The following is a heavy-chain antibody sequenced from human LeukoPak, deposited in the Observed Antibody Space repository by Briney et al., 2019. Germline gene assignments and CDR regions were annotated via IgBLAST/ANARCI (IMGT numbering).Heavy chain of an antibody. CDR1: GFTFNSYS. CDR3: AAEMATTWRLDY. D-gene: IGHD5-24*01. J-gene: IGHJ4*02. Sequence: GGTLRLSCAASGFTFNSYSMNCVPQAPGPGLEWVSSITSSNYIYYAGSVKGRFTISRDNAKNSLYLQMNSLRAEDTAVYYCAAEMATTWRLDYWGQGTLVTVSS. V-gene: IGHV3-21*01. CDR2: ITSSNYI.